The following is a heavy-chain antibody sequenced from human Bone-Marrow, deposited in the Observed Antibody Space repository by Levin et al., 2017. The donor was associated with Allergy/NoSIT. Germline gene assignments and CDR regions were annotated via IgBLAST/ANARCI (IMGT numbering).Heavy chain of an antibody. V-gene: IGHV3-30-3*01. D-gene: IGHD2-15*01. CDR1: GFTFSSYA. CDR3: ARLTLGYCSGGSCYFDY. CDR2: ISYDGSNK. Sequence: GESLKISCAASGFTFSSYAMHWVRQAPGKGLEWVAVISYDGSNKYYADSVKGRFTISRDNSKNTLYLQMNSLRAEDTAVYYCARLTLGYCSGGSCYFDYWGQGTLVTVSS. J-gene: IGHJ4*02.